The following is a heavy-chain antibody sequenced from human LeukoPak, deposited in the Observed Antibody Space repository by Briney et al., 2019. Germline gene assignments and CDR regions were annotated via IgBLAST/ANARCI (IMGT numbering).Heavy chain of an antibody. Sequence: GGSLRLSCAASGFTFSSYSMNWVRQAPGKGLEWVSSISSSSSYIYYADAVKGRFTITRDNDKNSLYLQMNSLRAEDTAVYYCARWGHRYYYYYYMDVWGKGTTVTVSS. D-gene: IGHD3-16*01. CDR3: ARWGHRYYYYYYMDV. V-gene: IGHV3-21*01. CDR1: GFTFSSYS. J-gene: IGHJ6*03. CDR2: ISSSSSYI.